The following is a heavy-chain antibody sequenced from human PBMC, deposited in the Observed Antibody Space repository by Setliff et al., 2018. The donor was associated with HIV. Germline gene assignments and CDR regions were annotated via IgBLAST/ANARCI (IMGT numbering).Heavy chain of an antibody. J-gene: IGHJ4*02. CDR2: FDTQDGET. D-gene: IGHD5-12*01. CDR1: GYTLSELS. CDR3: ATEWMGGWLRPMPDS. Sequence: ASVKVSCKVYGYTLSELSIHGVRQAPVKGLEGMGYFDTQDGETVYAQKFQGRVTLTEDTSTGTAYMELSVLRSEDTAVYYCATEWMGGWLRPMPDSWGQGTQVTVSS. V-gene: IGHV1-24*01.